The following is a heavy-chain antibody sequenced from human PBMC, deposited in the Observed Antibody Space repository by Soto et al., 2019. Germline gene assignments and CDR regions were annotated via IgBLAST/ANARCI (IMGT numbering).Heavy chain of an antibody. Sequence: EVQLVESGGGLVQPGGSLRLSCAASRFTFSTYWMTWVRLTPGKGLEWVANIHQDGNEKYYMDSVKGRFTISRDNAKNSRYLQMTSLRAEDTAVYYCAGGNALDVWGQGTTVTVSS. CDR3: AGGNALDV. CDR1: RFTFSTYW. J-gene: IGHJ6*02. V-gene: IGHV3-7*01. CDR2: IHQDGNEK.